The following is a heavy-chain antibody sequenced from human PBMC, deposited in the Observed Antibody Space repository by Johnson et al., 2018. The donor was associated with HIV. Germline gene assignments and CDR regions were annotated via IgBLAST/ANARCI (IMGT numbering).Heavy chain of an antibody. D-gene: IGHD6-19*01. CDR2: ISYDGSNK. CDR1: GLTFSSYA. Sequence: QEQLVESGGGVVQPGRSLRLSCAASGLTFSSYAMHWVRQAPGKGLEWVADISYDGSNKYYADSVKGRFTISRDNSKNTLYLQMNSLRAEDTAVYYCARERHSSGSAFDIWGQGTMVTVSS. CDR3: ARERHSSGSAFDI. V-gene: IGHV3-30-3*01. J-gene: IGHJ3*02.